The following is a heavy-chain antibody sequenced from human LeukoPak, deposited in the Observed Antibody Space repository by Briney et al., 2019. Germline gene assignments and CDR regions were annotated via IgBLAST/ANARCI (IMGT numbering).Heavy chain of an antibody. CDR1: DGSINSGSFY. CDR2: VYYSGST. Sequence: SETLSLTCSVSDGSINSGSFYWAWIRQPPGKGLEWIGSVYYSGSTYYNPSLKSRVTISVDTSKTQFSLKLSSVTAADTAVYYCARGYSYEAFDIWGQGTMVTVSS. V-gene: IGHV4-39*01. D-gene: IGHD3-10*01. J-gene: IGHJ3*02. CDR3: ARGYSYEAFDI.